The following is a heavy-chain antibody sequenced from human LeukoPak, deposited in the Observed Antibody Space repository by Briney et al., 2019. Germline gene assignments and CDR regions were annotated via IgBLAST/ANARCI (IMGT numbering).Heavy chain of an antibody. J-gene: IGHJ4*02. V-gene: IGHV3-23*01. CDR3: AKDFRIGYSAHFDY. Sequence: GSLRLSCVGSGFTFRSHAMSWVRQAPEKGLEFVSGIYENGGTTYYADSVKGRFSISRDNSKNTLYLQMDSLRGEDTAVYYCAKDFRIGYSAHFDYWGQGALVTVSS. D-gene: IGHD2-21*01. CDR2: IYENGGTT. CDR1: GFTFRSHA.